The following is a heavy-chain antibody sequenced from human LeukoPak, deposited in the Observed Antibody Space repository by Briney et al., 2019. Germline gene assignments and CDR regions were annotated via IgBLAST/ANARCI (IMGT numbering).Heavy chain of an antibody. CDR1: GGSIDSYY. J-gene: IGHJ4*02. Sequence: SEILSLTCTVSGGSIDSYYWTWVRQSAGKGLEWIGRIHTSGSTNYNPSLKSRVTMSADTSKKQFSLKVSSVTAADTGVYYCARAPEFSSGWLLDCWGQGSLVTVSS. V-gene: IGHV4-4*07. CDR2: IHTSGST. CDR3: ARAPEFSSGWLLDC. D-gene: IGHD6-19*01.